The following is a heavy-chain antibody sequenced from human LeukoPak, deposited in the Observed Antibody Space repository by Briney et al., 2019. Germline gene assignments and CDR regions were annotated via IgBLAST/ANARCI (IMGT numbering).Heavy chain of an antibody. Sequence: GESLKISCKGSGYSFTSYWIGWVRQVPGKGLEWMGIIYPGDSDTRYSPSFQGQVTISADKSISTAYLQWSSLKASDTAMYYCAKSGSYLHYYMDVWGKGTTVTVSS. V-gene: IGHV5-51*01. CDR1: GYSFTSYW. CDR2: IYPGDSDT. CDR3: AKSGSYLHYYMDV. D-gene: IGHD3-10*01. J-gene: IGHJ6*03.